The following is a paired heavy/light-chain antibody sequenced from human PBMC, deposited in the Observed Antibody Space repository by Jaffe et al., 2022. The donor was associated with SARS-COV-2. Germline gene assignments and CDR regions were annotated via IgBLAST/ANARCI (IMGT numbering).Heavy chain of an antibody. Sequence: EVQLLESGGDWVQPGGSLRLSCAASGFTFSNYAMSWVRQAPGKGLEWVSALSGSGDNTYYADSVKGRFTVSRDNSENTLYLQMNSLRAEDTAVYYCARGGRKSVYDSSGYYGLRFDYWGQGTLVTVSS. J-gene: IGHJ4*02. CDR3: ARGGRKSVYDSSGYYGLRFDY. V-gene: IGHV3-23*01. CDR2: LSGSGDNT. CDR1: GFTFSNYA. D-gene: IGHD3-22*01.
Light chain of an antibody. CDR1: SSNIGNNY. Sequence: QSVLTQPPSVSAAPGQKVTISCSGSSSNIGNNYVSWYQHLPGTAPKLLIYDNSQRPSGIPDRFSGSKSGTSATLGITGLQTGDEADYYCGTWDSSLSAGGGVFGGGTKLTVL. V-gene: IGLV1-51*01. CDR3: GTWDSSLSAGGGV. J-gene: IGLJ2*01. CDR2: DNS.